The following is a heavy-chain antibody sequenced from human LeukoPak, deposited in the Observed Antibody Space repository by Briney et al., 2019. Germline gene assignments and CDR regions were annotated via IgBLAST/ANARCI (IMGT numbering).Heavy chain of an antibody. CDR2: INIGSDKI. CDR1: GFTFTDYS. CDR3: ARDDYSSSDY. D-gene: IGHD6-6*01. V-gene: IGHV3-48*04. J-gene: IGHJ4*02. Sequence: GGSLRLSCVASGFTFTDYSVNWVRQAPGKGLEWLSYINIGSDKIDYADSVKGRFTISRDNAKNSLYLQMNSLRAEDTAVYYCARDDYSSSDYWGQGTLVTVSS.